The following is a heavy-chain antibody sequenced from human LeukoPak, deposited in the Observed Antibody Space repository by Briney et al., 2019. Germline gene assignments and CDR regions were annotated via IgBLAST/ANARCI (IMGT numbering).Heavy chain of an antibody. CDR1: GGSISSYY. D-gene: IGHD1-26*01. V-gene: IGHV4-59*12. CDR3: ARAEWGSYYRS. Sequence: PSETLSLTCTVSGGSISSYYWSWIRQPPGKGLEWIGYIYYSGSTNYNPSLKSRVTISVDTSKNQFSLKLSSVTAADTAVYYCARAEWGSYYRSWGQGTLVTVSS. J-gene: IGHJ4*02. CDR2: IYYSGST.